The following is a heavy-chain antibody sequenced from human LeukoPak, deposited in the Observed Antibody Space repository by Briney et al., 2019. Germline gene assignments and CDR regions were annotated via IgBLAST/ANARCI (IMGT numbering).Heavy chain of an antibody. J-gene: IGHJ5*02. V-gene: IGHV4-39*01. CDR2: IYYSGST. Sequence: PSETLSLTCTVSGGSISSSSYYWGWIRQPPGKGLEWIGSIYYSGSTYYNPSLKSRVTISVDASKNQFSLKLSSVTAADTAVYYCARQEVTMIVVVITTSWFDPWGQGTLVTVSS. D-gene: IGHD3-22*01. CDR1: GGSISSSSYY. CDR3: ARQEVTMIVVVITTSWFDP.